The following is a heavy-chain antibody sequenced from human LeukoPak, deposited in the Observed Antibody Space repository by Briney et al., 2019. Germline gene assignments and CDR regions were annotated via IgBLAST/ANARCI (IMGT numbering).Heavy chain of an antibody. CDR1: GFTFSSYE. J-gene: IGHJ4*02. D-gene: IGHD3-9*01. Sequence: GGSLRLSCAASGFTFSSYEMNWVRQAPGKGLEWVSYISSSGSTKYYADSVKGRFTISRDNAKNSLYLQMNSLRAEDTAVYYCARDQLVYDILTGLDYWGQGTLVTVSS. CDR2: ISSSGSTK. V-gene: IGHV3-48*03. CDR3: ARDQLVYDILTGLDY.